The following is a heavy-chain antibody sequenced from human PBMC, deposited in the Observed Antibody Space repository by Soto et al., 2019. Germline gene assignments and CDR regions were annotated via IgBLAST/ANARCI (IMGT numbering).Heavy chain of an antibody. D-gene: IGHD3-3*01. CDR1: GFTFSSYA. V-gene: IGHV3-23*01. Sequence: VQLLESGGGLVQPGGSLRLSCAASGFTFSSYAMSWVRQAPGKGLEWVSAISGSGGSTYYADSVKGRFTISRDNSKNTLYLQMNSLRAEDTAVYYCAKGKLRFLEWLSYYFDYWGQGTLVTVSS. J-gene: IGHJ4*02. CDR3: AKGKLRFLEWLSYYFDY. CDR2: ISGSGGST.